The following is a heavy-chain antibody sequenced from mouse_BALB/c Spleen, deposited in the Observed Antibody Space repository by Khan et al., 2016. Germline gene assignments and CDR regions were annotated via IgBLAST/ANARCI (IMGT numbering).Heavy chain of an antibody. CDR2: IRLKSNTYET. CDR3: AGEEN. Sequence: EVKLEESGGGLVKPGGSMKLSCVASGFTFSYYWMNWVRQSPEKGIEWVAEIRLKSNTYETHYAVYVKGRLTISRDDSKCSVYLQMNNLRPEDSGTCYFAGEENWGQGTTLTVSS. CDR1: GFTFSYYW. V-gene: IGHV6-6*02. J-gene: IGHJ2*01.